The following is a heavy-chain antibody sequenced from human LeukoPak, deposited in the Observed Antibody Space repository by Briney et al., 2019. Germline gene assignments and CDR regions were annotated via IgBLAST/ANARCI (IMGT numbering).Heavy chain of an antibody. V-gene: IGHV4-59*01. CDR1: GGSISSYY. D-gene: IGHD3-22*01. CDR2: IYYSEST. J-gene: IGHJ4*02. CDR3: ARDGYYDSSGYYGDY. Sequence: SETLSLTCTVSGGSISSYYWSWIRQPPGKGLEWIGYIYYSESTNYNPSLKSRVTISVDTSKNQFSLKLSSVTAADTAVYYCARDGYYDSSGYYGDYWGQGTLVTVSS.